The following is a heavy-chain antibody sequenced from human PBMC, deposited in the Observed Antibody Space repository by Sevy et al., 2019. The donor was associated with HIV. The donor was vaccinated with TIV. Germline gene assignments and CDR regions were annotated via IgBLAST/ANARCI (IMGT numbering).Heavy chain of an antibody. J-gene: IGHJ3*02. CDR1: GFSFSWYW. Sequence: GGSLRLSCAASGFSFSWYWMSWVRQTPEKGLEWLANIKQDGSEKNYVDSVMGRVTNSRDNAKNSVYLQMNSLRADDTAVYYCATKGGSRPNGAFDTWGQGTMVTVSS. D-gene: IGHD3-10*01. V-gene: IGHV3-7*01. CDR2: IKQDGSEK. CDR3: ATKGGSRPNGAFDT.